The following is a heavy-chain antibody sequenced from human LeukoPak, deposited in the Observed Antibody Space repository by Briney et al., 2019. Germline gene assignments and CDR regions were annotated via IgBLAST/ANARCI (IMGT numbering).Heavy chain of an antibody. D-gene: IGHD2-15*01. V-gene: IGHV3-48*01. J-gene: IGHJ5*01. CDR2: ISTGSADR. Sequence: GGSLRLSCAASGFTFSDFSFSSVRQAPGKGLEWVSYISTGSADRKYADSVKGRFTISRDDATNSVSLLMNSLRGDDAAVYYCARDVGYCSGGNCYRWFASWGQGTLVTVSS. CDR3: ARDVGYCSGGNCYRWFAS. CDR1: GFTFSDFS.